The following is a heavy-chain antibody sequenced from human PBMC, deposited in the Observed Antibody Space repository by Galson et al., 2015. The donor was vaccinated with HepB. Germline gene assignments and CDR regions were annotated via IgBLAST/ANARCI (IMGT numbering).Heavy chain of an antibody. CDR3: ARARGYSDAFDI. J-gene: IGHJ3*02. V-gene: IGHV3-33*01. CDR1: GFTFSSYG. D-gene: IGHD5-12*01. CDR2: IWYDGSNK. Sequence: SLRLSCAASGFTFSSYGMHWVRQAPGKGLEWVAVIWYDGSNKYYADSVKGRFTISRDNSKNTLYLQMNSLRAEDTAVYYCARARGYSDAFDIWGQGTMVTVSS.